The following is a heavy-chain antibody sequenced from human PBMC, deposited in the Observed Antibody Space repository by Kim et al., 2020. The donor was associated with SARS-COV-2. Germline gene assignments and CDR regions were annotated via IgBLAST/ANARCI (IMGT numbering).Heavy chain of an antibody. D-gene: IGHD3-10*01. J-gene: IGHJ5*02. Sequence: SETLSLTCTVSGYSISSGYYWGWIRQPPGKGLEWIGSIYHSGSTYYNPSLKSRVTISVDTSKNQFSLKLSSVTAADTAVYYCARVGDGWVDAWGQGPLVT. V-gene: IGHV4-38-2*02. CDR3: ARVGDGWVDA. CDR1: GYSISSGYY. CDR2: IYHSGST.